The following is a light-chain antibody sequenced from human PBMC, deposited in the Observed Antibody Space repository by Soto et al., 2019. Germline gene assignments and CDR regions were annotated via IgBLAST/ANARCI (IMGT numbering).Light chain of an antibody. CDR2: LNSDGSH. J-gene: IGLJ2*01. Sequence: QLVLTQSPSASASLGASVKLTCTLSSGHGTYAIAWHQQQPDKGPRYLMKLNSDGSHSKGDGIPDRFSGSSSGAERHLTISSLQYEDEADYYCQTWGTAIHDVVFGGGTKLTVL. V-gene: IGLV4-69*01. CDR1: SGHGTYA. CDR3: QTWGTAIHDVV.